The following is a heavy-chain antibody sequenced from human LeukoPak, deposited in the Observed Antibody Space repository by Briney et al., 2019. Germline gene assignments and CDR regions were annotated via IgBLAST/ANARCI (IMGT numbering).Heavy chain of an antibody. CDR3: ARVGYCGGDCYPFDY. V-gene: IGHV4-39*02. Sequence: SETLSLTCTVSGVSISSNNYYWGWIRQSPGKGLEWIGDISSSGSTNYNPSLKSRVTISVDTSRNSFSLELSSVTAADTAVYYCARVGYCGGDCYPFDYWGQGTLTTISS. J-gene: IGHJ4*02. CDR1: GVSISSNNYY. CDR2: ISSSGST. D-gene: IGHD2-21*02.